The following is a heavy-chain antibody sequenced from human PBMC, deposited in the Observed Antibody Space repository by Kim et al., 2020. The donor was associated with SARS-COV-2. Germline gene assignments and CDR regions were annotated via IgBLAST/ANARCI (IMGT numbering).Heavy chain of an antibody. J-gene: IGHJ4*02. CDR3: ARVLTSSSYYYGSGSRFDY. D-gene: IGHD3-10*01. Sequence: SETLSLTCTVSGGSISSGGYYWSWIRQHPGKGLEWIGYIYYSGSTYYNPSLKSRVTISVDTSKNQFSLKLSSVTAADTAVYYCARVLTSSSYYYGSGSRFDYWGQGTLVTVSS. CDR1: GGSISSGGYY. CDR2: IYYSGST. V-gene: IGHV4-31*03.